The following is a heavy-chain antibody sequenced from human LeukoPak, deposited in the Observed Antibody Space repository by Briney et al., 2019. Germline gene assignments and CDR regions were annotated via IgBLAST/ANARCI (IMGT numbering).Heavy chain of an antibody. CDR2: IKQDGSEK. V-gene: IGHV3-7*01. J-gene: IGHJ4*02. D-gene: IGHD6-13*01. CDR1: GFTLSSHW. Sequence: QPGGSLRLSCAASGFTLSSHWMSWVRPAPGKGVEWVANIKQDGSEKYYVDSVKGRFTISKDKDKISLYLQMNSLRAEDMAEYYCAREEAAGQFDYWGQGTLVTVSS. CDR3: AREEAAGQFDY.